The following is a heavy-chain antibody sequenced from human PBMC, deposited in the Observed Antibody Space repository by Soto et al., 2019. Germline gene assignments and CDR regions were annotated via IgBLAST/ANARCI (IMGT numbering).Heavy chain of an antibody. CDR1: GGSISDYY. V-gene: IGHV4-59*08. J-gene: IGHJ1*01. D-gene: IGHD3-10*01. CDR3: ASTKTSACLLH. CDR2: IYHSGRS. Sequence: PSETLSLTCTVSGGSISDYYWSWIRQAPGKGLEWIGYIYHSGRSDYNPSLKSRVTLSVDTSKNQFSLKLDSVTPADTAIYYCASTKTSACLLHWGQGSLVTVSS.